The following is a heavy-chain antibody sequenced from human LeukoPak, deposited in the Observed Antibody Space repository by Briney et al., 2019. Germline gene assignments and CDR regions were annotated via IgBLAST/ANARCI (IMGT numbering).Heavy chain of an antibody. D-gene: IGHD2-15*01. CDR2: ISSSSSCI. V-gene: IGHV3-21*01. J-gene: IGHJ4*02. CDR3: ARSPQLDIVVVVAAIDY. CDR1: GFTFSSYS. Sequence: GGSLRLSCAASGFTFSSYSMNWGRQAPGKGLEGVSSISSSSSCIYYADSVKGRFTISRDNAKNSLYLQMNSLRAEDTAVYYCARSPQLDIVVVVAAIDYWGQGTLVTVSS.